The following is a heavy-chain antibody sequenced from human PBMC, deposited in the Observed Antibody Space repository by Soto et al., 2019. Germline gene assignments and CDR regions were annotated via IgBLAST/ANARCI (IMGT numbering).Heavy chain of an antibody. CDR2: IYYSGST. D-gene: IGHD6-13*01. CDR1: GGSISSYY. CDR3: ARDLGYSSSWSKVYNWFAP. J-gene: IGHJ5*02. V-gene: IGHV4-59*01. Sequence: SETLSLTCTVSGGSISSYYWSWIRQPPGKGLEWIGYIYYSGSTNYNPSLKSRVTISVDTSKNQFSLKLSSVTAADTAVYYCARDLGYSSSWSKVYNWFAPWGQGTLVTVSS.